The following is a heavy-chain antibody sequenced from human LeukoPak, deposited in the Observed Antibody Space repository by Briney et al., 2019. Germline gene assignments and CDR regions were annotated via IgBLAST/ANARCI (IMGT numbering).Heavy chain of an antibody. D-gene: IGHD2-8*01. Sequence: PGGSLRLSCVASGSTVNVYMSWVRQAPGKGLEWVAVLYSTGSTFYADSVKGRFTISRDDSQNTLYLQMDSLTPDDTAVYYCARHLRVYAFDYWGQGTPVTVAS. CDR3: ARHLRVYAFDY. CDR2: LYSTGST. V-gene: IGHV3-66*02. CDR1: GSTVNVY. J-gene: IGHJ4*02.